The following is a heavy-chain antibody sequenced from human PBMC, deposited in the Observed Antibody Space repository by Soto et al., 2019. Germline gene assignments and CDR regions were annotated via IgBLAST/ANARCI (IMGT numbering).Heavy chain of an antibody. CDR1: GFTFSSYG. CDR2: ISDSGGNT. Sequence: GGSLRLSCAASGFTFSSYGMSWVRQAPGKGLEWVSAISDSGGNTYYADSVKGRFTISRDNSKNTLYLQMNSLRAEDTAVYYCANDPGSKIVTGSDFWGQGTLVTVSS. V-gene: IGHV3-23*01. D-gene: IGHD3-9*01. CDR3: ANDPGSKIVTGSDF. J-gene: IGHJ4*02.